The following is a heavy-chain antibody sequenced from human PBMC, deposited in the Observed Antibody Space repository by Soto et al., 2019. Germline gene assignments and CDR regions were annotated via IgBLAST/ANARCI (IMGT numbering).Heavy chain of an antibody. CDR1: GGSISSGGYS. CDR3: ARSSHKESWFDP. D-gene: IGHD6-19*01. CDR2: IYHSGST. J-gene: IGHJ5*02. Sequence: SETLSLTCAVSGGSISSGGYSWSWIRQPPGKGLEWIGYIYHSGSTYYNPSLKSRVTISVDRSKNQFSLKVRSVTAADTAVYYCARSSHKESWFDPWGQGTLVTVSS. V-gene: IGHV4-30-2*01.